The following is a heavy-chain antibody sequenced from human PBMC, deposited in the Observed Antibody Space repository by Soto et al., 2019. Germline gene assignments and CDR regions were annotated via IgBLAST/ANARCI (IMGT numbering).Heavy chain of an antibody. CDR2: IDPSDSYT. V-gene: IGHV5-10-1*01. CDR3: ARHANYYYYGMDV. CDR1: GYSFTSYW. Sequence: GESLKISCKGSGYSFTSYWITWVRQMPGKGMEWMGRIDPSDSYTNYSPSFQGHVTISADKSVSTAYLQWSSLKASDTAMYYCARHANYYYYGMDVWGQGTTVTVS. J-gene: IGHJ6*02.